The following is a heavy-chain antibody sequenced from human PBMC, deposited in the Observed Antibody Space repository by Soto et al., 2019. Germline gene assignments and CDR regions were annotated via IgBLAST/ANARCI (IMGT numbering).Heavy chain of an antibody. D-gene: IGHD3-3*01. CDR3: AKNGDFWSWGMDV. CDR2: ISSSGDGT. J-gene: IGHJ6*02. Sequence: GGSLRLSCAASGFTFSTYAMTWVRQAPGKGLEWVSIISSSGDGTYYVDSVKGWFTISRDNSRNTLSLQMNSLRAEDTAVYYCAKNGDFWSWGMDVWGQGTTVTVSS. CDR1: GFTFSTYA. V-gene: IGHV3-23*01.